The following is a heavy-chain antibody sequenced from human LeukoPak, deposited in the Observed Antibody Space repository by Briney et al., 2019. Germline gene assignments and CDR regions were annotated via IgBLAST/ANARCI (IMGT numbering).Heavy chain of an antibody. CDR2: INPSGGST. CDR1: GYTFTSYY. J-gene: IGHJ5*02. D-gene: IGHD5-18*01. CDR3: ARTWIQPYNWFDP. Sequence: ASVKVSCKASGYTFTSYYMHWVRTAPGQGLEWMGIINPSGGSTSYAQKFQGRVTMTRDTSTSTAYMELSSLRSEDTAVYYCARTWIQPYNWFDPWGQGTLVTVSS. V-gene: IGHV1-46*01.